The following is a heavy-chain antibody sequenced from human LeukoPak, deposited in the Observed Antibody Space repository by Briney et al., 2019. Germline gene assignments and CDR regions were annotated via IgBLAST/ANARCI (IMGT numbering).Heavy chain of an antibody. CDR2: INTDGSST. J-gene: IGHJ4*02. Sequence: GGSLRLSCAASGFIFSSYWMHWVRHAPGKGLAWVSRINTDGSSTSYADSAKGRFTISRDNAKNTLYLQMNSLRAEDTAVYYCARDLRLGYYDSSGYYGYWGQGTLVTVSS. D-gene: IGHD3-22*01. V-gene: IGHV3-74*01. CDR3: ARDLRLGYYDSSGYYGY. CDR1: GFIFSSYW.